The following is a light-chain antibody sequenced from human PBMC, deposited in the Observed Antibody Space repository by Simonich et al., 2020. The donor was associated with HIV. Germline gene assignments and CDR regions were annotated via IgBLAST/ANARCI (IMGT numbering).Light chain of an antibody. Sequence: IQLTQSPSSLSASVGDRVTITCRASQGISSALVWYQQKHGKAPKLLLYAASRLESGVPSRFSGSGSGTDYTLTISSLQPEDFATYYCQQYYSTPRTFGQGTKVEIK. CDR2: AAS. CDR3: QQYYSTPRT. V-gene: IGKV1-NL1*01. CDR1: QGISSA. J-gene: IGKJ1*01.